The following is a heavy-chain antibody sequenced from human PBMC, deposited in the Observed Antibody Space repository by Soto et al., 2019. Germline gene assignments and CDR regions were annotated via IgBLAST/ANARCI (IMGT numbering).Heavy chain of an antibody. CDR1: GLTFGDAW. V-gene: IGHV3-15*01. D-gene: IGHD3-16*01. Sequence: EVQLVESGGDLVKPGGSLRLSCVASGLTFGDAWMNWLRQAPGKGLEWVGRIKSSVHGGTTDYAGPVQDRFTVSRDDSKSTVSLQMNSLKTEDTAVYYCATETLGGMVVWGRGTKGSVSS. CDR2: IKSSVHGGTT. CDR3: ATETLGGMVV. J-gene: IGHJ6*02.